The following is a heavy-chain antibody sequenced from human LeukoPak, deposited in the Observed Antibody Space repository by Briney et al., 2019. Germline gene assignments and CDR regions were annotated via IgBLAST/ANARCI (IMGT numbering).Heavy chain of an antibody. CDR2: IYYSGST. D-gene: IGHD3-22*01. V-gene: IGHV4-30-4*01. Sequence: SETLSLTCTVSGGSISSGGYYWSWIRQPPGKDLEWIGYIYYSGSTYYNPSLRSRVTISVDTSKNQFSLRLSSVTATDTAVYYCARGGDSSGYYYVPYFDYWGQGTLVTVSS. CDR1: GGSISSGGYY. J-gene: IGHJ4*02. CDR3: ARGGDSSGYYYVPYFDY.